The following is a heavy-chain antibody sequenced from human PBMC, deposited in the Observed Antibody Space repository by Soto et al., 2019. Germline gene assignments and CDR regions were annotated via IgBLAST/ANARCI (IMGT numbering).Heavy chain of an antibody. CDR3: ARAADSSGYYGWFDP. V-gene: IGHV3-30-3*01. CDR1: GFTFSSCA. Sequence: PGGSLRLSCAASGFTFSSCAMHWVRQAPGKGLEWVAVISYDGSNKYYADSVKGRFTISRDNSKNTLYLQMNSLRAEDTAVYYCARAADSSGYYGWFDPWGQGTLVTVSS. CDR2: ISYDGSNK. D-gene: IGHD3-22*01. J-gene: IGHJ5*02.